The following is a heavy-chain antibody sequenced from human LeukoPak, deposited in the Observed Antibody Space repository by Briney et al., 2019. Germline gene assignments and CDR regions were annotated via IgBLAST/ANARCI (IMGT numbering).Heavy chain of an antibody. J-gene: IGHJ6*03. CDR2: ISSSGSTI. CDR3: ARAGRFLGWLSSSYYYYYMDV. V-gene: IGHV3-48*03. CDR1: GFTFSSYE. D-gene: IGHD3-3*01. Sequence: PGGSLRLSCAASGFTFSSYEMNWVRQAPGKGLEWVSYISSSGSTIYYADSVKGRFTISRDNAKNSLYLQMNSLRAEDTAVYYCARAGRFLGWLSSSYYYYYMDVWGKGTTVTVSS.